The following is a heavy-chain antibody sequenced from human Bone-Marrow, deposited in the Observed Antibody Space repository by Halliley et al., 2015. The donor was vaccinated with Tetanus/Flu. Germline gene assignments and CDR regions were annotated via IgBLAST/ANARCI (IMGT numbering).Heavy chain of an antibody. CDR3: ARHFPGGAYDI. Sequence: GLVKPSETLSLTCTVSGDSISSYFCSWIRQPPGKGLEWIGYISYSGSTNYNPSLKSRVTISVDTSKNQFSLKLTSVSAADTAVYYCARHFPGGAYDIWGQGTMVTVSS. CDR2: ISYSGST. D-gene: IGHD3-16*01. V-gene: IGHV4-59*08. CDR1: GDSISSYF. J-gene: IGHJ3*02.